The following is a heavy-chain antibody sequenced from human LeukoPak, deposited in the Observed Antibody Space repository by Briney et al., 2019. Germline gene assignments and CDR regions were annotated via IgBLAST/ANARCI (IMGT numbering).Heavy chain of an antibody. CDR1: GGYISSYY. J-gene: IGHJ5*02. Sequence: SEPLSLTCTVSGGYISSYYWSWIRQPPGKGLEWIGYIYYSGSTNYNPSLKSRVTISVDTSKNQFSLKLSSVTAADTAVYYCATRRGYSSSWYGGWFDPWGQGTLVTVSS. V-gene: IGHV4-59*08. CDR2: IYYSGST. D-gene: IGHD6-13*01. CDR3: ATRRGYSSSWYGGWFDP.